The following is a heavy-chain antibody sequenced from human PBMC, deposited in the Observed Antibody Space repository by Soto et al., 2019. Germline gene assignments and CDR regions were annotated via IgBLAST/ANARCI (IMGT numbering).Heavy chain of an antibody. V-gene: IGHV1-69*06. Sequence: QVQLVQSGAEVKKPGSSVKVSCKASGGTFSSYAISWVRQAPGQGLEWMGGIIPIFGTANYAQKFQGRVTITADKSTSTAYMELSSLRSEDTAVYYCALPGYCSSTSCWGSDYWGQGTLVTVSS. J-gene: IGHJ4*02. CDR3: ALPGYCSSTSCWGSDY. CDR2: IIPIFGTA. CDR1: GGTFSSYA. D-gene: IGHD2-2*01.